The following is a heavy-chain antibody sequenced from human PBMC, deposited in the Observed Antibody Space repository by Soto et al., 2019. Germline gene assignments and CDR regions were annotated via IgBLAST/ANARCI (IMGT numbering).Heavy chain of an antibody. Sequence: SETLSLTCTVSGGSISSYYWSWIRQPPGKGLEWIGYIYYSGSTNYNPSLKSRVTISVDTSKNQFSLKLSSVTAADTAVYYCARDRWITTVRGRTDQNWFDPWGQGTLVTVSS. J-gene: IGHJ5*02. CDR2: IYYSGST. D-gene: IGHD3-10*01. CDR1: GGSISSYY. CDR3: ARDRWITTVRGRTDQNWFDP. V-gene: IGHV4-59*01.